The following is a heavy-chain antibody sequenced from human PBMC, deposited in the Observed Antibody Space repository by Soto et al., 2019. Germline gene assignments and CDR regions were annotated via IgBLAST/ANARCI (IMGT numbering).Heavy chain of an antibody. CDR3: ARLYGDFVGWFDS. CDR2: IYYTGST. J-gene: IGHJ5*01. Sequence: QVQLQESGPGLVRPSQTLSLACTVSGGSISSNNYYWSWIRQQPGKGLEWIGYIYYTGSTYPNPSLESRVTMSVDTSQNQFSLHLSSVTPADTAVYYCARLYGDFVGWFDSWGQGTLVTVSS. D-gene: IGHD4-17*01. V-gene: IGHV4-31*03. CDR1: GGSISSNNYY.